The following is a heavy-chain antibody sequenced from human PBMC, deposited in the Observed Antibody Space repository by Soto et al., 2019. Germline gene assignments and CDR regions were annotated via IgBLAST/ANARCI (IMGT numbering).Heavy chain of an antibody. J-gene: IGHJ4*02. D-gene: IGHD2-15*01. CDR2: INAGNGNT. CDR3: ARDKGYCSGGSCYYYFDY. Sequence: ASVKVSCKASGYTFTSYAMHWVRQAPGQRLEWMGWINAGNGNTKYSQKFQGRVTITRDTSASTAYMELSSLRSEDTAVYYCARDKGYCSGGSCYYYFDYWGQGTLVTVSS. V-gene: IGHV1-3*01. CDR1: GYTFTSYA.